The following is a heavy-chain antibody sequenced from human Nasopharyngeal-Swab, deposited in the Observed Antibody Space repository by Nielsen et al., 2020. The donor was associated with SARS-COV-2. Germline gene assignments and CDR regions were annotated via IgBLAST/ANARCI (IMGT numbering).Heavy chain of an antibody. CDR1: GCSTSSGSYC. V-gene: IGHV4-61*02. D-gene: IGHD2/OR15-2a*01. Sequence: SETLSLTCSVSGCSTSSGSYCWGWILQAAGKGLEWIGRVYTTGSIDYNPSLKRRVTISVDTSKNQFPLKMTPVTAADTAVYYCERNYCDNNRCAQAFAIWGQGTMVTVSS. CDR2: VYTTGSI. CDR3: ERNYCDNNRCAQAFAI. J-gene: IGHJ3*02.